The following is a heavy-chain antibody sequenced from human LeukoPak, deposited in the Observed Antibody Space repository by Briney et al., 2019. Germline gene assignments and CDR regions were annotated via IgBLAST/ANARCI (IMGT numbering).Heavy chain of an antibody. Sequence: HPGGSLRLSCVASGFTFSSYGMHWVRQAPGKGLEWVAFIRYDGSNKYYADSVKGRFTISRDNSKNTLYLQMNSLRVEDTAVYYCAKGAGRDYIWGTSGHRGILDDWGRGTLVTVSS. D-gene: IGHD3-16*01. CDR2: IRYDGSNK. J-gene: IGHJ4*02. CDR3: AKGAGRDYIWGTSGHRGILDD. V-gene: IGHV3-30*02. CDR1: GFTFSSYG.